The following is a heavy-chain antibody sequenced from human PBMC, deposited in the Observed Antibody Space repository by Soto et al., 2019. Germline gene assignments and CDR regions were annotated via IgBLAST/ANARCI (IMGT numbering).Heavy chain of an antibody. D-gene: IGHD5-12*01. CDR2: IRTCSGDT. J-gene: IGHJ5*02. CDR3: ARHHGPTTSENWFDP. Sequence: GASVKVSCKASGYTFFTYDISWVRQAPGQGLEWMGWIRTCSGDTKYAQKFQGRVTMTTDTSTTTAYLELRSLRSDDTAVYYCARHHGPTTSENWFDPWGQGTLVTVSS. V-gene: IGHV1-18*01. CDR1: GYTFFTYD.